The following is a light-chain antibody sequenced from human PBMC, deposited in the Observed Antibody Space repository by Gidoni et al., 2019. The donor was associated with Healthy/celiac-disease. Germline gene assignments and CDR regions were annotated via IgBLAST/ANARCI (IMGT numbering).Light chain of an antibody. Sequence: EIVMTQSPATLSVSPGERATLSRRASQSVSSKLAWYQQKPGQAPRLLIYDASTRATGIPARFSGSGSGTEFTLTISSLQSEDFAVYYCQQYNNWPPYTFGQGTKLEIK. CDR1: QSVSSK. CDR2: DAS. CDR3: QQYNNWPPYT. V-gene: IGKV3-15*01. J-gene: IGKJ2*01.